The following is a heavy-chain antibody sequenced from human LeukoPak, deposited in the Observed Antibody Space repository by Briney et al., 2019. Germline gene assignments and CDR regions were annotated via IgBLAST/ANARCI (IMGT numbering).Heavy chain of an antibody. D-gene: IGHD2-2*01. J-gene: IGHJ3*02. CDR3: ARVGRLDIVVLPAARSGAFDI. CDR1: GFTFSSYE. V-gene: IGHV3-48*03. CDR2: ISSSGSTI. Sequence: GGTLRLSCAASGFTFSSYEKNWLRHATGKALQRVSYISSSGSTIYYADYVKGRFTISRDNAKNSLYLQMNSLRAEDTAVYYCARVGRLDIVVLPAARSGAFDIWGQGTMVTVSS.